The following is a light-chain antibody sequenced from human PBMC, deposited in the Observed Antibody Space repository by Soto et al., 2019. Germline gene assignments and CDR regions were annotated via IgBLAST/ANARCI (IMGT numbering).Light chain of an antibody. CDR1: SSDVGSYNL. CDR3: CSYAGSSTFVV. Sequence: QSALTQPASVSGSPGQSITISCTGTSSDVGSYNLVSWYQQHPGQAPKLMIYEGSKRPSGVSNRFSGSKSGNTASLTISGLQAEDEADYYCCSYAGSSTFVVFGGGTQLTVL. V-gene: IGLV2-23*03. J-gene: IGLJ2*01. CDR2: EGS.